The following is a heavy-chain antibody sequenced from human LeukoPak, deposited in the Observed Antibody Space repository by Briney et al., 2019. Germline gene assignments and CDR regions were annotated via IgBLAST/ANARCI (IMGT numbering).Heavy chain of an antibody. J-gene: IGHJ4*02. Sequence: SETLSLTCTVSGGSISSSSYYWGWIRQPPGKGLESIGSIYYSGSTYYNPSLKSRVTISVDTSKNQFSLKLSSVTATDAAVYYCARHKITMVRGVPDYWGQGTLVTVSS. V-gene: IGHV4-39*01. CDR3: ARHKITMVRGVPDY. CDR1: GGSISSSSYY. CDR2: IYYSGST. D-gene: IGHD3-10*01.